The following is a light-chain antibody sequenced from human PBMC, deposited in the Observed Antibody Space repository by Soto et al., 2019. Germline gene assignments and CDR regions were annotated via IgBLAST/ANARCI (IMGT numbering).Light chain of an antibody. CDR2: AAS. CDR3: QKYNSAPLT. CDR1: QGINNY. Sequence: DIQMTQSPSSLSASVGDRVTITCRASQGINNYLAWYQQRPGKVPKPLIYAASTLHSGVPSRFSGCGSGTDFTLTISGLQPEDVATYYCQKYNSAPLTFGGGTKVEIK. J-gene: IGKJ4*01. V-gene: IGKV1-27*01.